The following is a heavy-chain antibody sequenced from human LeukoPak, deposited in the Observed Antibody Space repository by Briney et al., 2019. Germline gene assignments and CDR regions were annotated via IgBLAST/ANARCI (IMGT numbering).Heavy chain of an antibody. V-gene: IGHV3-21*01. CDR2: IDSSSSQI. J-gene: IGHJ6*02. D-gene: IGHD6-19*01. CDR3: ASRPFSSGWDYYYYYGMDV. Sequence: GGSLRLSCVGSGFTFSSFRMNWVRQTPGKGLEWVSWIDSSSSQIDYEDSLQGRFTISRDNAKNSLYLQMNNLRAEDTAVYYCASRPFSSGWDYYYYYGMDVWGQGTTVTVSS. CDR1: GFTFSSFR.